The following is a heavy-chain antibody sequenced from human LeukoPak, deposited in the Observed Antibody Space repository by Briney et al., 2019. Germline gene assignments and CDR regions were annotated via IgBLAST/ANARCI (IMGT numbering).Heavy chain of an antibody. CDR1: GGSISSGSYY. Sequence: SETLSLTCTVSGGSISSGSYYWSWIRQPAGKGLEWIGRIYTSGSTNYNPSLKSRVTISVDTSKNQFSLKLSSVTAADTAVHYCARSVYYDFWSGPENYYYYMDVWGKGTTVTVSS. CDR3: ARSVYYDFWSGPENYYYYMDV. D-gene: IGHD3-3*01. CDR2: IYTSGST. V-gene: IGHV4-61*02. J-gene: IGHJ6*03.